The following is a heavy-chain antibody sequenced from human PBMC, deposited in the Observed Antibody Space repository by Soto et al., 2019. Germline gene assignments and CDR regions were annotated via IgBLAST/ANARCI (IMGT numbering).Heavy chain of an antibody. CDR1: GDSVSSNSAG. Sequence: PSQTLSLTCAITGDSVSSNSAGWSWVRRSPSRGLEWLGRTYYRSKWYYEYAVSVRGRITINPDTSKNQYSLQLNSVTPEDTAVYFCARGEQYSGRIFDYWGQGTLVTVFS. V-gene: IGHV6-1*01. J-gene: IGHJ4*01. CDR2: TYYRSKWYY. D-gene: IGHD1-26*01. CDR3: ARGEQYSGRIFDY.